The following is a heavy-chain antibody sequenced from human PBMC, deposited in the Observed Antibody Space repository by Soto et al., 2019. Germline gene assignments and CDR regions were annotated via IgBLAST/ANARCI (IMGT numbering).Heavy chain of an antibody. CDR1: GFTFSSYE. D-gene: IGHD6-13*01. CDR2: ISSSGSTI. V-gene: IGHV3-48*03. J-gene: IGHJ3*02. Sequence: GGSLRLSCAASGFTFSSYEMNWVRQAPGKGLEWVSYISSSGSTIYYADSVKGRFTISRDNAKNSLYLQMNSLRAEDTAVYYCASRAGYSSSWYRAFDIWGQGTMVTVSS. CDR3: ASRAGYSSSWYRAFDI.